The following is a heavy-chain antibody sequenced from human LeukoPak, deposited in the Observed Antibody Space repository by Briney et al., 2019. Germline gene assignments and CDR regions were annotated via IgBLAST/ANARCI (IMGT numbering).Heavy chain of an antibody. D-gene: IGHD2-2*01. Sequence: PGGSLRLSCAASGFTFSSYGMHWVRRAPGKGLEWVAVIWYDGSNKYYADSVKGRFTISRDNSKNTLYLQMNSLRAEDTAVYYCARSVWRYCSSTSCYYFDYWGQGTLVTVSS. CDR2: IWYDGSNK. V-gene: IGHV3-33*01. J-gene: IGHJ4*02. CDR1: GFTFSSYG. CDR3: ARSVWRYCSSTSCYYFDY.